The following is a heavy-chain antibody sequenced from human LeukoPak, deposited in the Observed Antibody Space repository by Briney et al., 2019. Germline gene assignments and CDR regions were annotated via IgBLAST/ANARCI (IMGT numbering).Heavy chain of an antibody. V-gene: IGHV3-66*01. J-gene: IGHJ3*02. Sequence: GGSLRLSCAASGFTVSSNYMSWVRQAPGKGLEWVSVIYSGGSTYYADSVKGRFTISRDNSKNTLYLQMNSLRAEDTAVYYCARDRKWWSRDNDAFDIWGQGTMVTVSS. D-gene: IGHD2-15*01. CDR3: ARDRKWWSRDNDAFDI. CDR2: IYSGGST. CDR1: GFTVSSNY.